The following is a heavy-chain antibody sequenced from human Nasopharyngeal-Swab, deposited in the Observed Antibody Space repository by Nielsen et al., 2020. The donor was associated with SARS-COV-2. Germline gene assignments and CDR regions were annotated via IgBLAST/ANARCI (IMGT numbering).Heavy chain of an antibody. V-gene: IGHV3-23*01. J-gene: IGHJ4*02. Sequence: GGSLRLSCTASGFIFRNYAMSWVRQAPGKGLEWVSGISISGVTTFYADSVKGRFTISRDNSKNTVYLQMDSLRGEDTAVYYCARDAPAHYGAFYWGRGTLVTVSS. CDR1: GFIFRNYA. CDR3: ARDAPAHYGAFY. D-gene: IGHD4-17*01. CDR2: ISISGVTT.